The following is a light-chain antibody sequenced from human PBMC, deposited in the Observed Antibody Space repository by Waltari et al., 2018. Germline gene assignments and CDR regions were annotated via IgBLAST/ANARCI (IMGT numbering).Light chain of an antibody. CDR3: QQYDDLPIT. J-gene: IGKJ5*01. Sequence: DIQMTQSPSSLSASVGDRVTITCQASQDISDYLNWYQQKPGKAPKLLIYGASNLETGVPSRFSGYGSGTHFTFTISSLRPEDIATYYCQQYDDLPITFGQGTRLEIK. CDR1: QDISDY. V-gene: IGKV1-33*01. CDR2: GAS.